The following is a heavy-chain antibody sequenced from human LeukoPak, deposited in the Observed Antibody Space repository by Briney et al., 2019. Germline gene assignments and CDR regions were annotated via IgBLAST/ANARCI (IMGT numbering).Heavy chain of an antibody. D-gene: IGHD2-2*01. CDR2: ISYDGNDK. V-gene: IGHV3-30*18. CDR1: GFTFSTYG. Sequence: GGSLGLSCAASGFTFSTYGMHWVRQAPGKGLEWVAIISYDGNDKDYADSVRGRFTISRDNSKNTLYLQMNSLRGQDTAVYYCAKSTAPAGYYLDYWGQGIPVTVSS. J-gene: IGHJ4*02. CDR3: AKSTAPAGYYLDY.